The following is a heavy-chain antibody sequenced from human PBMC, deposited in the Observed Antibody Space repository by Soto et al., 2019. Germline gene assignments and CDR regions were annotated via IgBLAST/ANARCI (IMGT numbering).Heavy chain of an antibody. V-gene: IGHV3-7*01. CDR1: GFTFIRYW. J-gene: IGHJ3*02. CDR2: IKQDGSEK. D-gene: IGHD3-22*01. CDR3: ARALAYYYDIRCYRDSFDI. Sequence: EVQLVESGGGLVQPGGSLRLSGAASGFTFIRYWMSWVRQALGKGLARVANIKQDGSEKYNVDSVKGRFTISRDNAKNLLYLQKNSQRAADTSVYYCARALAYYYDIRCYRDSFDIEGQGTMATVSS.